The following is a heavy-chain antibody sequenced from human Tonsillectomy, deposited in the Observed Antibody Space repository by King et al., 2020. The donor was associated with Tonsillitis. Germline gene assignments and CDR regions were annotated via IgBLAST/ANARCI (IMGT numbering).Heavy chain of an antibody. J-gene: IGHJ5*02. D-gene: IGHD1-1*01. Sequence: VQLVESGAEVKKPGASVRVSCKASGYSFTGYYMHWVRQAPGQGLEWMGWINPNSGCTNYAQKFQGRITMTRDTSINNAYMELSRRRSDDTAVYYCARGGGYSGTDHNWFDPWCQGTLVAVAS. CDR2: INPNSGCT. CDR1: GYSFTGYY. CDR3: ARGGGYSGTDHNWFDP. V-gene: IGHV1-2*02.